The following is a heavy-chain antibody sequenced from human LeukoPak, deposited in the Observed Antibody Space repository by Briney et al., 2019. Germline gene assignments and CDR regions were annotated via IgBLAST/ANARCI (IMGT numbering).Heavy chain of an antibody. CDR1: GFTFSSYW. V-gene: IGHV3-7*01. CDR2: IKQDGSEK. Sequence: GGSLRLSCAASGFTFSSYWMRWVHQAPGKGLEWVANIKQDGSEKYYVDSVKGRFTISRGNAKNSLYLQMNSLRAEDTAVYYCARYNWRSRMDVWGQGTTVTVSS. D-gene: IGHD1-20*01. J-gene: IGHJ6*02. CDR3: ARYNWRSRMDV.